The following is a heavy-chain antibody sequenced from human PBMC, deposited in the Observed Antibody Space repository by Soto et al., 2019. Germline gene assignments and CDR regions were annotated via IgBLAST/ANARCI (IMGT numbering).Heavy chain of an antibody. CDR2: SDNSGST. Sequence: SETLSLTCAVSGGSISSGGYSWSWIRQPPGKGLEWIGRSDNSGSTSYNPSLQSRVTISVDTSKNQFSLRLTSVTAADTAVYYCARLFDSSGYLPDPWGQGTLVTVSS. CDR3: ARLFDSSGYLPDP. J-gene: IGHJ5*02. CDR1: GGSISSGGYS. D-gene: IGHD3-22*01. V-gene: IGHV4-30-2*03.